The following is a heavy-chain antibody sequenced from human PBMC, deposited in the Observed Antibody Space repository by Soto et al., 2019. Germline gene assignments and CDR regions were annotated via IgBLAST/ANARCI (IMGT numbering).Heavy chain of an antibody. CDR3: ARKEDWFDP. CDR2: IYYSGST. Sequence: SEILCLTSTVSDGSISSYYWSWIRQPPGKGLEWIGYIYYSGSTNYNPSLKSRVTISVDTSKNQFSLKLSSVTAADTAVYYCARKEDWFDPWGQGTLVTVSS. J-gene: IGHJ5*02. CDR1: DGSISSYY. V-gene: IGHV4-59*01.